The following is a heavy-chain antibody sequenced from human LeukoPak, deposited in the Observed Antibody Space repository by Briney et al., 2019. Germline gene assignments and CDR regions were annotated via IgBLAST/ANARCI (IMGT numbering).Heavy chain of an antibody. CDR3: AKDPGGSGTSFDY. Sequence: TGGSLRLSCAASGFTFSSYAMSWVRQAPGKGLEWVSAISGSGGSTYYADSVKGRFTISRDNSKNTLYLQMNSLRAEDTAVYYCAKDPGGSGTSFDYWGQGTLVTVSS. D-gene: IGHD3-10*01. J-gene: IGHJ4*02. V-gene: IGHV3-23*01. CDR1: GFTFSSYA. CDR2: ISGSGGST.